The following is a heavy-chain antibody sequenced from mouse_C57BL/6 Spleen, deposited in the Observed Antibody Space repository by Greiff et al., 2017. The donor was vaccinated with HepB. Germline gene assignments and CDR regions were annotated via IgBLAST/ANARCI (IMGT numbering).Heavy chain of an antibody. Sequence: VQLQQSGAELVKPGASVKLSCKASGYTFTSYWMHWVKQRPGQGLEWIGMIHPNSGSTNYNEKFKSKATLTVDKSSSTAYMQLSSLTSEDSAVYYCARRERDSNYSYWYFDVWGTGTTVTVSS. CDR2: IHPNSGST. CDR3: ARRERDSNYSYWYFDV. D-gene: IGHD2-5*01. V-gene: IGHV1-64*01. J-gene: IGHJ1*03. CDR1: GYTFTSYW.